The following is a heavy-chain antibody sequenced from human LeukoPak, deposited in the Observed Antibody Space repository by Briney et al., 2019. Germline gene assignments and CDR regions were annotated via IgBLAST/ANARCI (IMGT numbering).Heavy chain of an antibody. CDR2: ISYDGSNK. CDR3: ARDSDFRDSSGKESFDI. D-gene: IGHD6-6*01. J-gene: IGHJ3*02. CDR1: GFTFSSYA. Sequence: GGSLRLSCAASGFTFSSYAMHWVRQAPGKGLEWVAVISYDGSNKYYADSVKGRFTISRDNSKNTLYLQMNSLRAEDTAVYYCARDSDFRDSSGKESFDIWGQGTMVTVSS. V-gene: IGHV3-30-3*01.